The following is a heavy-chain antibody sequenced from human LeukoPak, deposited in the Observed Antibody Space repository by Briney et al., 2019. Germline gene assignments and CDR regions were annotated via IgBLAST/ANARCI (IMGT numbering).Heavy chain of an antibody. CDR2: INHSGST. D-gene: IGHD2-2*01. Sequence: SETLSLTCAVYGGSFSGYYWSWIRQPPGKGLEWIGEINHSGSTNYNPSLKSRVTISVDTSKNQFSLKLSSVTAADTAVYYCARGRGPYCSSTSCSIDYWGQGTLVTVSS. CDR1: GGSFSGYY. CDR3: ARGRGPYCSSTSCSIDY. J-gene: IGHJ4*02. V-gene: IGHV4-34*01.